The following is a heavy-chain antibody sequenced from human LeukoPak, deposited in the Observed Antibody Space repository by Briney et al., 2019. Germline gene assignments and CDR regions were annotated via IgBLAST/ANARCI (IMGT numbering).Heavy chain of an antibody. Sequence: SETLSLTCAVYGGSFRGYYWSWIRQPPGKGLEWIGEINHSGSTNYNPSLKSRVTISVDTSKHQFSLKLSTVTAADTAVYYCARFGSGWHYFDYWGQGTLVTVSS. J-gene: IGHJ4*02. V-gene: IGHV4-34*01. CDR3: ARFGSGWHYFDY. D-gene: IGHD6-19*01. CDR1: GGSFRGYY. CDR2: INHSGST.